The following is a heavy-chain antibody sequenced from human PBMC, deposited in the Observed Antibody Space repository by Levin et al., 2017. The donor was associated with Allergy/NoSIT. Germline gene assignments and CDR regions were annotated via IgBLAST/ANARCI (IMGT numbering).Heavy chain of an antibody. CDR2: ISSSSGFI. D-gene: IGHD4-17*01. V-gene: IGHV3-21*01. CDR1: GFTFSSYS. J-gene: IGHJ4*02. CDR3: ARDGYGDYGEYFDS. Sequence: GGSLRLSCAASGFTFSSYSMNWVRQAPGKGLEWVSSISSSSGFIYYADSVKGRFTISRDNAKSSLYLQMNSLRAEDTAVYYCARDGYGDYGEYFDSWGQGTLVTVSS.